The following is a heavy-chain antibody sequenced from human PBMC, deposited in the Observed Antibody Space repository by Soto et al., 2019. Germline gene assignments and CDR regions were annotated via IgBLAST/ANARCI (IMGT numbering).Heavy chain of an antibody. D-gene: IGHD6-19*01. CDR3: ARPGGWSYVADY. Sequence: QLQLQESGPGLVKPSETLSLTCTVSGGSISSSSYYWGWIRQPPGKGLEWIGSIYYSGSTYYNPSLKSRVTISVDTSKNQFSLKLSSVTAADTAVYYCARPGGWSYVADYWGQGTLVTVSS. V-gene: IGHV4-39*01. J-gene: IGHJ4*02. CDR1: GGSISSSSYY. CDR2: IYYSGST.